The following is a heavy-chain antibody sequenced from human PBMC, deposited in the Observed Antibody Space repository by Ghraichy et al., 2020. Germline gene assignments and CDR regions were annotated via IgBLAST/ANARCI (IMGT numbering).Heavy chain of an antibody. Sequence: GGSLRLSCAASGFTFSTYAMTWVRHSPGKGLEWVSTIGDANDIYYADSVRGRFTISRDNSRSMLFLQMNSLRDEDTAIYFCAGVRGGDRFDYWGQGTLVTVSS. J-gene: IGHJ4*02. V-gene: IGHV3-23*01. D-gene: IGHD2-21*02. CDR3: AGVRGGDRFDY. CDR1: GFTFSTYA. CDR2: IGDANDI.